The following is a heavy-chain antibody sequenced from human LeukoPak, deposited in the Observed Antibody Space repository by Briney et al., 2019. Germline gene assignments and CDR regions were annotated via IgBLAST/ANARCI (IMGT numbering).Heavy chain of an antibody. D-gene: IGHD3-3*01. CDR1: GYTFTSYD. V-gene: IGHV1-8*01. CDR2: MNPNSGNT. Sequence: ASVKVSCKASGYTFTSYDINWVRQATGQGLEWMRWMNPNSGNTGYAQKFQGRVTMTRNTSISTAYMELSSLRSEDTAVYYCARGPRFLEWLRYYYYYMDVWGKGTTVTVSS. J-gene: IGHJ6*03. CDR3: ARGPRFLEWLRYYYYYMDV.